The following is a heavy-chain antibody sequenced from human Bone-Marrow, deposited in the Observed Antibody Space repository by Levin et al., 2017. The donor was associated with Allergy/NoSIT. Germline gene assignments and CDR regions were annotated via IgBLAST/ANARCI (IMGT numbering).Heavy chain of an antibody. D-gene: IGHD2/OR15-2a*01. CDR3: ARNVGHSTVRYFES. CDR1: GFTFSSHA. V-gene: IGHV3-23*01. Sequence: GGSLRLSCAASGFTFSSHAMSWVRQAPGKGLEWVSVISGSGDNSYYADSVKGRFTISRDNSKNTLFLQMNSLRAEDTAVYYCARNVGHSTVRYFESWGQGSLVTVSP. J-gene: IGHJ4*02. CDR2: ISGSGDNS.